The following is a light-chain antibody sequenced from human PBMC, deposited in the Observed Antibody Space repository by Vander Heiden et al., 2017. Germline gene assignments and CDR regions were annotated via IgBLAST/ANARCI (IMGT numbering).Light chain of an antibody. CDR1: QGSRSH. Sequence: AIRMTLSPLSFSASTGDRATMTGRARQGSRSHLAWYQQKPGKAPKLLIYGASTLQRGVPSRFSGSGSGTDFTVTISFLQSEDFATYYCQQYYSYPVTFGGGTKVEIK. CDR2: GAS. J-gene: IGKJ4*01. V-gene: IGKV1-8*01. CDR3: QQYYSYPVT.